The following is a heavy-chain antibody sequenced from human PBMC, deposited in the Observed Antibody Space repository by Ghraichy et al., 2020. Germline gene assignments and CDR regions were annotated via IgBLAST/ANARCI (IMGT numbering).Heavy chain of an antibody. CDR2: IYWNDDK. D-gene: IGHD3-3*01. J-gene: IGHJ5*02. CDR1: GFSLSTSGVG. Sequence: SGPTLVKPTQTLTLTCTFSGFSLSTSGVGVGWIRQPPGKALEWLALIYWNDDKRYSPSLKSRLTITKDTSKNQVVLTMTNMDPVDTATYYCAHSSSYYDFWSGYFGLGWFDPWGQGTLVTVSS. CDR3: AHSSSYYDFWSGYFGLGWFDP. V-gene: IGHV2-5*01.